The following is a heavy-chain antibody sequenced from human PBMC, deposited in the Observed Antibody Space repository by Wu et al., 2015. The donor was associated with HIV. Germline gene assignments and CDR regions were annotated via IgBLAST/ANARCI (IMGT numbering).Heavy chain of an antibody. J-gene: IGHJ4*02. Sequence: QVQLVQSRAEVKKPGASVRVSCTAFGYTFINNFLHWVRQVPGQGPEWMGVINPRTDSTTYAQAFEGRLTMTRDTSKNTMYMELSSLRSDDTAKYYCARERVDYDSSGYRAHRGHHFDYWGQGTLVTVSS. D-gene: IGHD3-22*01. CDR2: INPRTDST. CDR3: ARERVDYDSSGYRAHRGHHFDY. CDR1: GYTFINNF. V-gene: IGHV1-46*01.